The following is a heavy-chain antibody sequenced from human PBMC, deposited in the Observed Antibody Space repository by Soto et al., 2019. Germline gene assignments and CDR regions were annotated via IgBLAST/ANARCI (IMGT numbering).Heavy chain of an antibody. J-gene: IGHJ3*01. CDR3: ERDRHGVGPRANDAFDV. CDR2: LNPDTGNT. Sequence: QVQLVQSGAELKKPGASVNISCTASGFTFSDNLINWVRQAPGQGLEWMGWLNPDTGNTRYSQTFQGRVTISRHSSASIAYVELTDLENEYTALYFCERDRHGVGPRANDAFDVWGQGTMITVSS. CDR1: GFTFSDNL. V-gene: IGHV1-3*01.